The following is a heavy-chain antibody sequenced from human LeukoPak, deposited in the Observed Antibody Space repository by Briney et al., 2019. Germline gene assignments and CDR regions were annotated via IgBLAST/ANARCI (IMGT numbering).Heavy chain of an antibody. V-gene: IGHV4-30-4*01. J-gene: IGHJ4*02. CDR2: ISYSGST. CDR3: SRAALVVDIVATFDC. D-gene: IGHD5-12*01. CDR1: GGSISNGDNY. Sequence: PSETLSLSCTACGGSISNGDNYWSWIRQPPGKGPEWIGYISYSGSTYYNPSLKSRVTISLDTSRNQFSLELSSVTAADTVVYYCSRAALVVDIVATFDCWGQGTLVTVSS.